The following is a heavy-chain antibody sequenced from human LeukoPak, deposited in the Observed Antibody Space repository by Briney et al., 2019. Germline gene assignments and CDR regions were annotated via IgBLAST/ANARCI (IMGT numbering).Heavy chain of an antibody. CDR2: ISGSGGST. Sequence: PGGSLRLSCAASGFTFSSYAMSWVRQAPGKGLEWVSAISGSGGSTCYADSVKGRFTISRDNSKNTLYLQMNSLRAEDTAVYYCAKDPITYDILTGSPFDYWGQGTLVTVSS. CDR1: GFTFSSYA. CDR3: AKDPITYDILTGSPFDY. D-gene: IGHD3-9*01. J-gene: IGHJ4*02. V-gene: IGHV3-23*01.